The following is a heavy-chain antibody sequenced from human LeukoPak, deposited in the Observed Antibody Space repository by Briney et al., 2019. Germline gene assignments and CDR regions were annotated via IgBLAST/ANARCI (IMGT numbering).Heavy chain of an antibody. D-gene: IGHD3-10*01. V-gene: IGHV1-18*01. CDR3: ARRSHFKTVRGDDAFDI. Sequence: ASVKVSFKASGYAFTNYAISWVRQAPGQGLEWMGWISAYNGNTNYAQKLQGRVTMTTDTSTSTAYMELRSLRSDDTAVYYCARRSHFKTVRGDDAFDIWGQGTMVIVSS. J-gene: IGHJ3*02. CDR2: ISAYNGNT. CDR1: GYAFTNYA.